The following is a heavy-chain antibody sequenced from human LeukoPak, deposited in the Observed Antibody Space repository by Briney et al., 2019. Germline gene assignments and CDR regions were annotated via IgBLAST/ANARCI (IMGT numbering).Heavy chain of an antibody. D-gene: IGHD6-13*01. CDR3: ARGYSSSWYIDY. J-gene: IGHJ4*02. CDR2: INTNTGNP. Sequence: ASVKVSCKASGYTFTSYAMNWVRQAPGQGLEWMGWINTNTGNPTYAQGFTGRFVFPLDTSVSTAYLQIGSLKADDTAMYYCARGYSSSWYIDYWGQGTLVTVSS. V-gene: IGHV7-4-1*01. CDR1: GYTFTSYA.